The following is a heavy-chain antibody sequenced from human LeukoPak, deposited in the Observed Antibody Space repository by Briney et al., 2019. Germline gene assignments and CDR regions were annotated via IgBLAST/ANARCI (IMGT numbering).Heavy chain of an antibody. CDR3: ARAEVGFVFDY. J-gene: IGHJ4*02. V-gene: IGHV3-21*01. CDR1: GFTFSGYS. Sequence: GGSLRLSCAASGFTFSGYSMNWVRQAPGKGLEWVSSISSSSSYIYYADSVKGRFTISRDNAKNSLYLQMNSLRAEDAAVYYCARAEVGFVFDYWGQGTLVTVSS. D-gene: IGHD2-2*01. CDR2: ISSSSSYI.